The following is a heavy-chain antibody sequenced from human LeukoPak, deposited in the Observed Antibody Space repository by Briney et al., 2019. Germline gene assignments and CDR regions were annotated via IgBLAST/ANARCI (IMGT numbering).Heavy chain of an antibody. CDR3: ARTLWFGEGYYYYYGMDV. D-gene: IGHD3-10*01. CDR1: GGSISSYY. Sequence: SSETLSLTCTVSGGSISSYYWSWVRRPPGKGLEWIGYIYYSGSTNYNPSLKSRVTISVDTSKNQFSLKLSSATAADTAVYYCARTLWFGEGYYYYYGMDVWGQGTTVTVSS. V-gene: IGHV4-59*01. J-gene: IGHJ6*02. CDR2: IYYSGST.